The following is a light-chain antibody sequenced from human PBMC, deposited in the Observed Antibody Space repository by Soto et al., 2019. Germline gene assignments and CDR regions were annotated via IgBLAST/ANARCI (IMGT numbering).Light chain of an antibody. CDR1: QSLLHRNGYTY. V-gene: IGKV2-28*01. CDR3: MQALQTPIT. Sequence: EIVMTQSPLSLPVTPGEPASISCRSSQSLLHRNGYTYLDWYLQKPGQSPQLLIQLGSNRASGVPDRFSGSGSGTDFTLKISRVEAEDVGVYYCMQALQTPITFGQGTRLEIK. J-gene: IGKJ5*01. CDR2: LGS.